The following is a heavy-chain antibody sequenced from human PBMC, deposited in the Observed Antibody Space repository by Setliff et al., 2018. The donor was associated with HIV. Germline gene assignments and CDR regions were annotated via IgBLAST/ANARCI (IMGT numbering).Heavy chain of an antibody. J-gene: IGHJ6*02. Sequence: GGSLRLSCAASGFTFSNYAMSWVRQAPGKGLEWVASIKQDGSEKYYVDSLKGRFAISRDNAKNSLYLQMNSLRAEDTAMYYCARDYLYYNMYNGSPVYGMDVWGQGTTVTVSS. V-gene: IGHV3-7*01. CDR3: ARDYLYYNMYNGSPVYGMDV. CDR2: IKQDGSEK. D-gene: IGHD3-10*01. CDR1: GFTFSNYA.